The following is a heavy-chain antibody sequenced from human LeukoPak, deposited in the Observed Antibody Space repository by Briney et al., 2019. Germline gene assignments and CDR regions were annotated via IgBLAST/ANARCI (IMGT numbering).Heavy chain of an antibody. V-gene: IGHV1-8*01. CDR1: GYTFTSYD. Sequence: GASVKVSCKASGYTFTSYDINWVRQATGQGLECMGWMNPNSGYTGYAQKFQGRVTMTEDTSTDTAYMELSSLRSEDTAVYYCHAPYYDILTGSHRWFDPWGQGTLVTVSS. J-gene: IGHJ5*02. D-gene: IGHD3-9*01. CDR2: MNPNSGYT. CDR3: HAPYYDILTGSHRWFDP.